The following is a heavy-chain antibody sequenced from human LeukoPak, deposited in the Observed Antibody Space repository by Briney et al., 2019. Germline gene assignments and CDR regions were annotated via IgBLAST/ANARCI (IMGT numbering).Heavy chain of an antibody. CDR1: GGSISSYY. V-gene: IGHV4-34*12. D-gene: IGHD2-8*01. CDR2: IIHSGST. J-gene: IGHJ4*02. CDR3: ARVSGYCPDGVCRFDY. Sequence: SETLSLTCTVSGGSISSYYWSWIRQPPGKGLEWIGEIIHSGSTNYNPSLKSRVTMSVDTSKNQFSLNLTSVTAADTAVYYCARVSGYCPDGVCRFDYWGPGTLVTVSS.